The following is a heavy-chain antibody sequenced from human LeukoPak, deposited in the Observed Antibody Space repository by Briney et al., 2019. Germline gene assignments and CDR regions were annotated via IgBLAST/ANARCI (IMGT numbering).Heavy chain of an antibody. Sequence: GGSLSLSCAASGFTFSDAWMSWVRQAPGKGLEWVGRIKSKTDGGTTDYAAPVKGRFTISRDDSKNTLYLQINSLKTEDTAVYYCTRRHDYGDYLNWFDPWGQGTLVTVSS. CDR3: TRRHDYGDYLNWFDP. D-gene: IGHD4-17*01. V-gene: IGHV3-15*01. CDR2: IKSKTDGGTT. J-gene: IGHJ5*02. CDR1: GFTFSDAW.